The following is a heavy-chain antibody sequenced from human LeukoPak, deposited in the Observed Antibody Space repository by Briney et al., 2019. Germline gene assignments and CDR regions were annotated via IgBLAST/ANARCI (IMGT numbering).Heavy chain of an antibody. Sequence: PSETLSLTCAVYGGSFSGYYWSWIRQPPGKGLEWIGEINHSASTNYNPSLKSRVTISVDTSKNQFSLKLSSVTAADTAVYYCARGRGWFDPWGQGTLVTVSS. CDR3: ARGRGWFDP. J-gene: IGHJ5*02. V-gene: IGHV4-34*01. CDR1: GGSFSGYY. CDR2: INHSAST.